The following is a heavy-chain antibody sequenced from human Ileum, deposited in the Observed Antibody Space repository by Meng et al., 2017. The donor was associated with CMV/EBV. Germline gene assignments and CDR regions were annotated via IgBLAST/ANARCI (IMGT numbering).Heavy chain of an antibody. CDR1: GYIFTGYY. Sequence: QRVGSGAEVKQPGASVKVSCKTSGYIFTGYYMHWVRQAPGQSPEWMGWINPNSGVTNYPQKFEDRVTMTRDTSFSTAYMELSRLTSDDTAVYYCARDFNSLAVTAANWFDPWGQGTLVTVSS. V-gene: IGHV1-2*02. CDR2: INPNSGVT. D-gene: IGHD6-19*01. CDR3: ARDFNSLAVTAANWFDP. J-gene: IGHJ5*02.